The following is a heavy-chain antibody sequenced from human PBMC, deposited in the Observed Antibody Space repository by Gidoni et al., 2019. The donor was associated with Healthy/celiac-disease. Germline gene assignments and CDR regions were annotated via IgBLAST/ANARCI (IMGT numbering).Heavy chain of an antibody. V-gene: IGHV3-21*01. J-gene: IGHJ6*02. CDR1: GFTFSSYS. CDR2: ISSSSSYI. Sequence: EVQLVESGGGLVKPGGSLRLSCAASGFTFSSYSMNWVRQAPGKGLEWVSSISSSSSYIYYADSVKGRFTISRDNAKNSLYLQMNSLRAEDTAVYYCARDALPYGSGSYGYYYGMDVWGQGTTVTVSS. CDR3: ARDALPYGSGSYGYYYGMDV. D-gene: IGHD3-10*01.